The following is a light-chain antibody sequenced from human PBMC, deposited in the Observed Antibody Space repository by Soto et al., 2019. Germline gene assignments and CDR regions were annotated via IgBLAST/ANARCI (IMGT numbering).Light chain of an antibody. CDR2: AAS. Sequence: DIQMTQSPSSLSASVGDRVTITCRASQNMRSYLNWYQQKPGKAPKLLIYAASSLQSGVPSRFSGSGSGTVFTLNISSLQPEDFATYYCQQSYSTPVTFGGGTKVEIK. CDR1: QNMRSY. V-gene: IGKV1-39*01. CDR3: QQSYSTPVT. J-gene: IGKJ4*01.